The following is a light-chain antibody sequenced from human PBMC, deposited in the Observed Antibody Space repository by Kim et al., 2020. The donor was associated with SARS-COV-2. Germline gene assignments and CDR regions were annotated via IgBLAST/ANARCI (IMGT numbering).Light chain of an antibody. V-gene: IGLV1-44*01. Sequence: GQRVTISFSGSYSKLGSNTVNWFHQLPGTAPKLLIYSNNQRPSGVPDRFSGSKSGTSASLAISGLQSEDEADYYCAAWDDSLNAYVFGTGTKVTVL. J-gene: IGLJ1*01. CDR3: AAWDDSLNAYV. CDR1: YSKLGSNT. CDR2: SNN.